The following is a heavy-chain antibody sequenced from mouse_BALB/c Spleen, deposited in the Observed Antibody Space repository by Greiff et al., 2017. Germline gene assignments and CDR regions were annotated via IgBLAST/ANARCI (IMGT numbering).Heavy chain of an antibody. V-gene: IGHV3-2*02. CDR1: GYSITSDYA. CDR3: ARKPLFYYGPFDY. CDR2: ISYSGST. Sequence: DVKLVESGPGLVKPSQSLSLTCTVTGYSITSDYAWNWIRQFPGNKLEWMGYISYSGSTSYNPSLKSRISITRDTSKNQFFLQLNSVTTEDTATYYCARKPLFYYGPFDYWGQGTTLTVSS. D-gene: IGHD1-2*01. J-gene: IGHJ2*01.